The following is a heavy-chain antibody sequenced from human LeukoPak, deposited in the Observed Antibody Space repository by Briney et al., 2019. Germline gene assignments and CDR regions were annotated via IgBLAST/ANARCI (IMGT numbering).Heavy chain of an antibody. D-gene: IGHD1-26*01. CDR1: RYTFTSYG. CDR3: ARDLRGSSP. CDR2: ISAYNGNT. Sequence: ASASVSCTASRYTFTSYGISSGREAPGQGVEWMGWISAYNGNTKYAQKRQGRVTMTTDTSTSTAYMELRSLRSDDTAVYYCARDLRGSSPWGQGKMVTVSS. V-gene: IGHV1-18*01. J-gene: IGHJ3*01.